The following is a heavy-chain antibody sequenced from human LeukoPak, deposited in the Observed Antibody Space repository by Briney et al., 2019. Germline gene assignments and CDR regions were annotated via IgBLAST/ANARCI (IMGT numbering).Heavy chain of an antibody. D-gene: IGHD6-13*01. CDR2: ISGDGGST. CDR1: GFTFDDYA. J-gene: IGHJ6*02. Sequence: GGSLRLSCAASGFTFDDYAMHWVRHAPGKGLEGVSLISGDGGSTYYADSVKGRFTISRDNSKNSLYLQMNSLRTEDTALYYCAKGTAAGPYYYYYYGMDVWGQGTTVTVSS. V-gene: IGHV3-43*02. CDR3: AKGTAAGPYYYYYYGMDV.